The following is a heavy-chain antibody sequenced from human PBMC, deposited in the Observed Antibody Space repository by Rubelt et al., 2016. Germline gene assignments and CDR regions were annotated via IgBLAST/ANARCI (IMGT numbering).Heavy chain of an antibody. CDR2: INHSGST. CDR3: ARDSGSRIFDY. CDR1: GGSFSGYY. J-gene: IGHJ4*02. D-gene: IGHD2/OR15-2a*01. V-gene: IGHV4-34*01. Sequence: QVQLQQWGAGLLKPSETLSLTCAVYGGSFSGYYWSWIRQPPGKGLEWIGEINHSGSTNYNPSLKSRVTIPVDTSKNQFSLKLSSVTAADTAVYYCARDSGSRIFDYWGQGTLVTVSS.